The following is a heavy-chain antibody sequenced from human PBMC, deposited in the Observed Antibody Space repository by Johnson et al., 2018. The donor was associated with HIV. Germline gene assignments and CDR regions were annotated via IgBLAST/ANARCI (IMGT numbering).Heavy chain of an antibody. D-gene: IGHD6-6*01. J-gene: IGHJ3*02. CDR2: IWYDGSHK. CDR3: AFIEYSSLDAFDI. V-gene: IGHV3-33*01. Sequence: QVQLVESGGGVVQPGRSLRLSCAASGFTFSGYGMHWVRQAPGKGLEWVAVIWYDGSHKYSADSVKGRFTISRDNSKNTLYLQMNSLRAEDTAVYYCAFIEYSSLDAFDIWGQGTMVTVSS. CDR1: GFTFSGYG.